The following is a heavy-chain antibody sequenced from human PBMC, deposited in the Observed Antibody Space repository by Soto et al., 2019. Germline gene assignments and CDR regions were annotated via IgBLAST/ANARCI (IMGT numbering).Heavy chain of an antibody. CDR3: ARLRIAVAGYYYYGMDV. V-gene: IGHV4-59*08. J-gene: IGHJ6*02. D-gene: IGHD6-19*01. CDR1: GGSISSYY. Sequence: PSETLSLTCTVAGGSISSYYWSWIRQPPGKGLEWIGYIYYSGSTNYNPSLKSRVTISVDTSKNQFSLKLSSVTAADTAVYYCARLRIAVAGYYYYGMDVWGQGTTVTSP. CDR2: IYYSGST.